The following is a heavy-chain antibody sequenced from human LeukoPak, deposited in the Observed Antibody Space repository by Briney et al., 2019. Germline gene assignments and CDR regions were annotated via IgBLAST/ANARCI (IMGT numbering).Heavy chain of an antibody. CDR1: GSTFSSNG. V-gene: IGHV3-23*01. D-gene: IGHD3-22*01. CDR2: ISGSGDKT. CDR3: AKTNGYYDL. J-gene: IGHJ4*02. Sequence: PGGSLRLSCAASGSTFSSNGMSWFRKAPGKGLEWVSSISGSGDKTYYADSVKGRFTISRDNSKSTMYLQMNSLRAEDTAVYHCAKTNGYYDLWGQGTLVIVSS.